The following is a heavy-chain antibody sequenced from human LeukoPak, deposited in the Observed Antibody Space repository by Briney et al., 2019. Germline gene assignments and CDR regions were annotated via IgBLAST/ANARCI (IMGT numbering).Heavy chain of an antibody. D-gene: IGHD1-26*01. V-gene: IGHV3-30*02. J-gene: IGHJ4*02. CDR1: GFTFSSYG. CDR2: IRYDGSNK. CDR3: AKCLGPTETQFDY. Sequence: GGSLRLSCAASGFTFSSYGMHWVRQAPGKGLEWVAFIRYDGSNKYYADSVKGRFTISRDTSKNTLDLQMNSLRAEDTAIYYCAKCLGPTETQFDYWGQGTLVTVSS.